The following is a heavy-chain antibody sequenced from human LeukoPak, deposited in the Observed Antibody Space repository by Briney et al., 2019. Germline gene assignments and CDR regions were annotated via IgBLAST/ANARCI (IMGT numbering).Heavy chain of an antibody. D-gene: IGHD6-19*01. Sequence: GGSLRLSCVASGFTSEDYAMHWVRQAPGKGLEWVSGISWNSGSLVYADSVKGRFTISRDNAKNSLYLQMNSLRAEDMALYYCAKASTRSFSSGYYGNAFDIWGQGTMVTVSS. CDR3: AKASTRSFSSGYYGNAFDI. J-gene: IGHJ3*02. V-gene: IGHV3-9*02. CDR2: ISWNSGSL. CDR1: GFTSEDYA.